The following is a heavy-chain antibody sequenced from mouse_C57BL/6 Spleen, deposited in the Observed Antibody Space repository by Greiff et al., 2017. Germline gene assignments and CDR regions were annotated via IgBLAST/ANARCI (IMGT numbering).Heavy chain of an antibody. D-gene: IGHD2-1*01. CDR3: ARSLLPTFYFDY. J-gene: IGHJ2*01. Sequence: VQLQQSGAELAKPGASVKLSCKASGYTFTSSWMHWVKQRPGQGLEWIGYINPSSGYTKYNQKFKDKATLTADKSSSTAYMQLSSLTYEDAAVYDCARSLLPTFYFDYWGQGTTLTVSS. V-gene: IGHV1-7*01. CDR2: INPSSGYT. CDR1: GYTFTSSW.